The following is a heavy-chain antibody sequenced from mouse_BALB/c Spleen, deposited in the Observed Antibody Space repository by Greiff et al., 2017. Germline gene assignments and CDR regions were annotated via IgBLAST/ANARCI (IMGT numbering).Heavy chain of an antibody. CDR1: GFTFSSYT. D-gene: IGHD1-1*01. V-gene: IGHV5-6-4*01. Sequence: DVQLVESGGGLVKPGGSLKLSCAASGFTFSSYTMSWVRQTPEKRLEWVATISSGGSYTYYPDSVKGRFTISRDNAKNTLYLQMSSLKSEDTAMYYCTRDLYSDYWGQGTTLTVSS. CDR2: ISSGGSYT. J-gene: IGHJ2*01. CDR3: TRDLYSDY.